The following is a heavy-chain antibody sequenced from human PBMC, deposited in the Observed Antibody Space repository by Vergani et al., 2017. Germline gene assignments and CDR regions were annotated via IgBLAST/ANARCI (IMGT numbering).Heavy chain of an antibody. CDR3: AGPQGTSAYYYGAFDY. CDR1: GFTFSTYA. Sequence: EVQLLEPGGGLVQPGGSLRLSCAASGFTFSTYAMTWVRQAPGKGLEWFSTISSDGGSTYYADSVKGRFTISRENSKNTLSLQMNCLTAEDTAIYYCAGPQGTSAYYYGAFDYWGQGILVTVSS. V-gene: IGHV3-23*01. J-gene: IGHJ4*02. D-gene: IGHD3-22*01. CDR2: ISSDGGST.